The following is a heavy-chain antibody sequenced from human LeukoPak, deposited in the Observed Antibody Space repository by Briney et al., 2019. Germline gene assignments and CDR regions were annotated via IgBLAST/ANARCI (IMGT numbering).Heavy chain of an antibody. D-gene: IGHD5-12*01. V-gene: IGHV1-8*01. CDR2: MNPNSGNT. CDR3: ARGRTRSGSHRY. Sequence: ASVKVSCKASGYTFTSYDINWVRQATGQGLEWMGWMNPNSGNTGYAQKFQGRVTMTRNTSISTAYMELSSLRSEGTAVYYCARGRTRSGSHRYWGQGTLVTVSS. J-gene: IGHJ4*02. CDR1: GYTFTSYD.